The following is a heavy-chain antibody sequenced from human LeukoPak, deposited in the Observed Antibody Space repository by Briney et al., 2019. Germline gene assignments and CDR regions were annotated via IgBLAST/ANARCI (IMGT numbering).Heavy chain of an antibody. J-gene: IGHJ1*01. V-gene: IGHV1-69*04. Sequence: SVKVSCKASGGTFSSYAISWVRQAPGQGLEWMGRIIPILGIANYAQKFQGRVTMTEDTSTDTAYMELSSLRSEDTAVYYCATGVSSSPPGWGQGTLVTVSS. CDR3: ATGVSSSPPG. D-gene: IGHD6-13*01. CDR2: IIPILGIA. CDR1: GGTFSSYA.